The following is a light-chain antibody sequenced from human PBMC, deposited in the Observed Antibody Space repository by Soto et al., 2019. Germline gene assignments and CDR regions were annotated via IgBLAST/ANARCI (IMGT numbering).Light chain of an antibody. CDR2: DAS. V-gene: IGKV1-13*02. Sequence: GDRVTITCRASKGISSALAWYQQKPGKAPKLLIYDASSLESGVPSRFSGSGSGTDFTLTISSLQPEDFATYYCQQFNSYPWTFGQGTKVEIK. CDR1: KGISSA. J-gene: IGKJ1*01. CDR3: QQFNSYPWT.